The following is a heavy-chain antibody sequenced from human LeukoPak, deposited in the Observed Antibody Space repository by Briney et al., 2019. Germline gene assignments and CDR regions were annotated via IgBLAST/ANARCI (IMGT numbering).Heavy chain of an antibody. J-gene: IGHJ4*02. V-gene: IGHV3-7*01. CDR3: ARDRGGSYYDLDY. CDR1: AFTFSSYW. CDR2: IKQGGSKK. Sequence: AGSLTLSCAASAFTFSSYWMRWDRQAPGKGLEWVANIKQGGSKKYYVDSGKGRFTISRDNGKNSLYLQMNSLRAEDTAVYYCARDRGGSYYDLDYWGQGTLVTVSS. D-gene: IGHD2-15*01.